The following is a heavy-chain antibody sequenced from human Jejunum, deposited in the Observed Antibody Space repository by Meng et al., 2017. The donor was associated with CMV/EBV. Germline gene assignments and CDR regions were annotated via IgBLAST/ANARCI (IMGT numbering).Heavy chain of an antibody. CDR3: ARENSGYDY. D-gene: IGHD5-12*01. J-gene: IGHJ4*02. CDR2: IYTSGST. V-gene: IGHV4-4*07. Sequence: QVQLQESGPGLGTPSEPLFLTRTVSGGSISTYYWTWIRQPAGKGLEWIGRIYTSGSTHYNPSLKSRVTMSVDTSKNQFSLKLSSVTAADTAVYYCARENSGYDYWGQGTLVTVSS. CDR1: GGSISTYY.